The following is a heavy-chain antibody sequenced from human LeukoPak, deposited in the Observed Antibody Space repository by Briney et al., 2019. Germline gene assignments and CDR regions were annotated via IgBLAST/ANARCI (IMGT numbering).Heavy chain of an antibody. Sequence: KPSETLSLTCTVSGGSISSYYWSWIRQPPGKGLEWIGYIYYSGSTNYNPSLKSRVTISVDTSKNQFSLKLSSVTAADTAVYYCARDRNGDFDYWGQGTLVTVSS. V-gene: IGHV4-59*01. D-gene: IGHD1-1*01. J-gene: IGHJ4*02. CDR2: IYYSGST. CDR1: GGSISSYY. CDR3: ARDRNGDFDY.